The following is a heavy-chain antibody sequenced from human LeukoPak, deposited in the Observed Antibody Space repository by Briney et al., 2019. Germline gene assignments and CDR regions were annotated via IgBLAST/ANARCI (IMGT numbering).Heavy chain of an antibody. CDR3: ARGLGGSSGCFGY. CDR1: GGSISNYY. CDR2: SDYSGST. Sequence: SETLSLTCRVSGGSISNYYWSWIRQPPGKGLEWIGYSDYSGSTNYSPSLKSRVTISVDTSKKQFSLKLRSVTAADTAVYYCARGLGGSSGCFGYWGQGTLVTVSS. J-gene: IGHJ4*02. V-gene: IGHV4-59*01. D-gene: IGHD6-19*01.